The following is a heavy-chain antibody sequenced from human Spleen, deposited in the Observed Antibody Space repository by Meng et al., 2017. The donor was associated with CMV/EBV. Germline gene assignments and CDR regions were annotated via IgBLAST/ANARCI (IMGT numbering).Heavy chain of an antibody. CDR3: ARDAGNGRLTVDY. CDR2: ISAYHGNT. CDR1: GYTFTTYG. J-gene: IGHJ4*02. Sequence: QVLLVQSGARMKKPGDSVKVPCKASGYTFTTYGISWVRQAPGQGLEWMGWISAYHGNTNCAQKLQDRVSMTTDTSTSTVYMELSSLRSDDTAVYYCARDAGNGRLTVDYWGQGTLVTVSS. D-gene: IGHD6-13*01. V-gene: IGHV1-18*01.